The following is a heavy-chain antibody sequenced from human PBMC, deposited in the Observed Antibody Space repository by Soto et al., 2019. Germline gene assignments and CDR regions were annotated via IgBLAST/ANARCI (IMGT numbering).Heavy chain of an antibody. J-gene: IGHJ2*01. CDR3: ASDGARGSSPPPYFDL. CDR1: GYTFTGYY. Sequence: QVQLVQSGAEVKKPGASVKVSCKASGYTFTGYYMHWVRQAPGQGLEWMGWINPNSGGTNYAQKFQGWVTMTRDTSISTADVELSRLSSDDTAVYYCASDGARGSSPPPYFDLWGRGTLVTVSS. CDR2: INPNSGGT. V-gene: IGHV1-2*04. D-gene: IGHD2-15*01.